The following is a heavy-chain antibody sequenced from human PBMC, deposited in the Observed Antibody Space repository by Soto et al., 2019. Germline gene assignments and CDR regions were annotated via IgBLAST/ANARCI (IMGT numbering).Heavy chain of an antibody. V-gene: IGHV1-69*01. D-gene: IGHD2-2*01. CDR2: IIPISGTA. Sequence: VQLVQSGAEVMKPGSSVKVSCKASGGTFSSYAISWVRQAPGQGLEWMGGIIPISGTANYAQKFQGRVTITADESTSTAYMELSSLRSEDTAVYYCARSQGSSTSLEIYYYYYYGMDVWGQGTTVTVSS. CDR1: GGTFSSYA. CDR3: ARSQGSSTSLEIYYYYYYGMDV. J-gene: IGHJ6*02.